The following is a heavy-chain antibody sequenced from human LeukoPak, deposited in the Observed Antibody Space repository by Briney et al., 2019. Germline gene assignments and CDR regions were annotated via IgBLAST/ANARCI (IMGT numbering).Heavy chain of an antibody. CDR1: GGSISSYY. Sequence: PSETLSLTCTVSGGSISSYYWSWIRQPPGKGLEWIGYIYYSGSTNYNPSLKSRVTISVDTSKNQFSLKLSSVTAADTAVYYCARGLPYYDFWSGYYKYNWFDPWGQGTLVTVSS. D-gene: IGHD3-3*01. CDR3: ARGLPYYDFWSGYYKYNWFDP. J-gene: IGHJ5*02. V-gene: IGHV4-59*01. CDR2: IYYSGST.